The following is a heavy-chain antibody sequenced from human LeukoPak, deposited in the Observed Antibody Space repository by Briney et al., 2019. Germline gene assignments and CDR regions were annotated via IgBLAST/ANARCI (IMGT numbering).Heavy chain of an antibody. Sequence: GGSLRLSCAASGFTFSSYAMSWVRQAPGKGLEWVSAISGSGGSTYYADSVKGRFTISRDNSKNTLYLQMNSLRAEDTAVYYCAQDIVVVPAAINWFDPRGQGTLVTVSS. J-gene: IGHJ5*02. V-gene: IGHV3-23*01. CDR1: GFTFSSYA. CDR2: ISGSGGST. D-gene: IGHD2-2*02. CDR3: AQDIVVVPAAINWFDP.